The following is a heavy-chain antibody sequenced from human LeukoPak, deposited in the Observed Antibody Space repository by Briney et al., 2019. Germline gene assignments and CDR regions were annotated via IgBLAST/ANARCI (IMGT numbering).Heavy chain of an antibody. CDR2: IYPGDSDT. J-gene: IGHJ6*03. Sequence: GESLKISCKGSGYSFTSYWIGWVRQMPGKGLEWMGIIYPGDSDTRYSPSFQGQVTISADKSISTAYLQWSSLKASDTAMYYCARHVEDTAMVTNYCYYYMDVWGQGTLVTVSS. CDR3: ARHVEDTAMVTNYCYYYMDV. CDR1: GYSFTSYW. V-gene: IGHV5-51*01. D-gene: IGHD5-18*01.